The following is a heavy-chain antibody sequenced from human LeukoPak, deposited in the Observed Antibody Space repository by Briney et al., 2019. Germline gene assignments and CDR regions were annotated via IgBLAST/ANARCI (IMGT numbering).Heavy chain of an antibody. D-gene: IGHD6-19*01. CDR2: INWNSGSI. CDR3: APMAAVAGDFDY. CDR1: GFTFSSYG. Sequence: GGSLRLSCAASGFTFSSYGMSWVRQAPGKGLEWVSGINWNSGSIGYADSVKGRFTISRDNAKNSLYLQMNSLRAEDTALYYCAPMAAVAGDFDYWGQGTLVTVSS. J-gene: IGHJ4*02. V-gene: IGHV3-20*04.